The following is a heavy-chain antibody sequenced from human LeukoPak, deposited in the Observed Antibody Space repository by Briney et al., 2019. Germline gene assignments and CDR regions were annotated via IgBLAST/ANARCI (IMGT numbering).Heavy chain of an antibody. Sequence: PSETLSLTCTVSGGSISSSSYYWGWIRQPPGKGLEWIGSIYYSGSTYYNPSLKSRVTISVDTSKNQFSLKLSSVTAADTAVYYCARPYGGRPYGAFDIWGQGTMVTVSS. CDR2: IYYSGST. V-gene: IGHV4-39*01. J-gene: IGHJ3*02. CDR1: GGSISSSSYY. CDR3: ARPYGGRPYGAFDI. D-gene: IGHD4-17*01.